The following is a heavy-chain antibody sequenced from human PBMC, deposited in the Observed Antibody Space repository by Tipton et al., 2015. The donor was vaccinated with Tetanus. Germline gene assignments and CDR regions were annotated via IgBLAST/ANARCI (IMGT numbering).Heavy chain of an antibody. V-gene: IGHV4-59*01. J-gene: IGHJ4*02. CDR3: ARGGITAAGILDY. CDR2: IYYSGST. D-gene: IGHD6-13*01. CDR1: GGSISSYY. Sequence: TLSLTCTVSGGSISSYYWSWIRQPPGKGLEWIGYIYYSGSTNYNPSLKSRVTISVDTSKNQFSLNLGSVTAADTAVYYCARGGITAAGILDYWGQGTLVTVSS.